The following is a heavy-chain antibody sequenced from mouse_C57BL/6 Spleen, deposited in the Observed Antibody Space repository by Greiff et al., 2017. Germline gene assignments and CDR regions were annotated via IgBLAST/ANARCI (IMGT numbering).Heavy chain of an antibody. J-gene: IGHJ4*01. CDR3: AKNGTTVVADAMDY. V-gene: IGHV2-4*01. CDR2: IWSGGST. Sequence: VKLVESGPGLVQPSQSLSITCTVSGFSLTSYGVHWVRQPPGKGLEWLGVIWSGGSTDYNAAFISRLSISKDNSKSQVFFKMNSLQADDTAIYYCAKNGTTVVADAMDYWGQGTSVTVSS. D-gene: IGHD1-1*01. CDR1: GFSLTSYG.